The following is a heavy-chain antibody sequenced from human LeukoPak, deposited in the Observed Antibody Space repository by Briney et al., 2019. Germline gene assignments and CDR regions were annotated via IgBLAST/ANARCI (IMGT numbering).Heavy chain of an antibody. Sequence: GASVTVSCKASGCTFTGYYMHWVRQAPGQGLEWMGWINPISGGTNYQGRVTMTRDTSITTAYMELSSLRSDDTAVYYCARGRRWELRPLGWTGYNYYGLDVWGQGTTVTVSS. CDR1: GCTFTGYY. CDR3: ARGRRWELRPLGWTGYNYYGLDV. J-gene: IGHJ6*02. CDR2: INPISGGT. D-gene: IGHD1-26*01. V-gene: IGHV1-2*02.